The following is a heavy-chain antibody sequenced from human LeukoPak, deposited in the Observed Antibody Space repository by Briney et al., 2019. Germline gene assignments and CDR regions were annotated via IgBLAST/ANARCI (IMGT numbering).Heavy chain of an antibody. J-gene: IGHJ6*02. CDR1: GGSISSYY. Sequence: SETLSLTGTGAGGSISSYYWSCIRQPPGKGLEWIGYIYYSGSTNYNPSLKSRVTISVDTSKNQFSLKLSSVTAADTAVYYCARELNGRRNYYGMDVWGQGTTVTVSS. CDR2: IYYSGST. V-gene: IGHV4-59*01. D-gene: IGHD2-15*01. CDR3: ARELNGRRNYYGMDV.